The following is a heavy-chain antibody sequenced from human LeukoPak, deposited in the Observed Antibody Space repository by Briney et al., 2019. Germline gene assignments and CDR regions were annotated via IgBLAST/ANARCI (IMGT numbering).Heavy chain of an antibody. D-gene: IGHD7-27*01. Sequence: SETLSLTCAVYGGSLSGYYWSWIRQPPGKGLEWIGETSHSGSTIYNPSLKSRLTISVGTSENQFSLKLRSVTAADTAVYYCARTTVANWGPNYFDYWGQGTLVTVSS. CDR1: GGSLSGYY. J-gene: IGHJ4*02. V-gene: IGHV4-34*01. CDR3: ARTTVANWGPNYFDY. CDR2: TSHSGST.